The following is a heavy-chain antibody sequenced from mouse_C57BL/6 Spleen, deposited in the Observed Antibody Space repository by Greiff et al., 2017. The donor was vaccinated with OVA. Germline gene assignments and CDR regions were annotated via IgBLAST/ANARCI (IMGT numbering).Heavy chain of an antibody. CDR3: TRALMDY. CDR2: IDPETGGT. CDR1: GYTFTDYE. Sequence: VKLMESGAELVRPGASVTLSCKASGYTFTDYEMHWVKQTPVHGLEWIGAIDPETGGTAYNQKFKGKAILTADKSSSTAYMELRSLTSEDSAVYYCTRALMDYWGQGTSVTVSS. J-gene: IGHJ4*01. V-gene: IGHV1-15*01.